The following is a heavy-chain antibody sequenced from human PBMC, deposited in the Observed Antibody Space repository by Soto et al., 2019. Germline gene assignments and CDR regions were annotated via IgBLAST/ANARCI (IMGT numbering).Heavy chain of an antibody. CDR3: ARAEGCVEMATISYYYGMDV. Sequence: QVQLVESGGGVVQPGRSLRLSCAASGFTFSSYAMHWVRQAPGKGLEWVAVISYDGSNKYYADSVKGRFTISRDNSKNTLYLQMNSLRAEDTAVYYCARAEGCVEMATISYYYGMDVW. D-gene: IGHD5-12*01. J-gene: IGHJ6*01. CDR1: GFTFSSYA. V-gene: IGHV3-30-3*01. CDR2: ISYDGSNK.